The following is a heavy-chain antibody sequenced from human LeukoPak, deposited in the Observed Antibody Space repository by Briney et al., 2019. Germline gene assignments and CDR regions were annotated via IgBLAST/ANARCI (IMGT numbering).Heavy chain of an antibody. V-gene: IGHV3-21*01. CDR2: ISSSSSYI. CDR1: GFTFSSYS. CDR3: ASATGDCSGGSCYGDAFDI. D-gene: IGHD2-15*01. J-gene: IGHJ3*02. Sequence: GGSLRLSCAASGFTFSSYSMNWVRQAPGKGLEWVSSISSSSSYIYYADSVKGRFTISRDNAKNSLYLQMNSLRAEDTAVYYCASATGDCSGGSCYGDAFDIWGQGTKVTVSS.